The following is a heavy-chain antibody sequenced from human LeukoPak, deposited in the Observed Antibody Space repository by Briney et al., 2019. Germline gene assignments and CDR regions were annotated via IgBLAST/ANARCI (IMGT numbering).Heavy chain of an antibody. CDR3: TTESRFRLILDY. J-gene: IGHJ4*02. CDR2: IKTKSDGGTT. Sequence: GGSPRLSCAASGFIFTNAWMTWVRQAPGKGLEWVGRIKTKSDGGTTDYAAPVKGRFTISRDDSKKMIYLHMNSLKTEDTAVYFCTTESRFRLILDYWGLGTLVTVSS. D-gene: IGHD2-21*01. V-gene: IGHV3-15*01. CDR1: GFIFTNAW.